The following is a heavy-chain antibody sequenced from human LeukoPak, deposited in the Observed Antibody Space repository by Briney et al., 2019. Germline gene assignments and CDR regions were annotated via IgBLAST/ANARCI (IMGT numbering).Heavy chain of an antibody. J-gene: IGHJ5*02. V-gene: IGHV4-4*02. CDR2: IYHSGST. CDR3: AKLAYCGGDCYSP. D-gene: IGHD2-21*02. Sequence: SETLSLTCAVSGGSISSSNWWSWVRQPPGKGLEWIGSIYHSGSTYYNPSLKSRVTISVDTSKNQFSLKLSSVTAADTAVYYCAKLAYCGGDCYSPWGQGTLVTVSS. CDR1: GGSISSSNW.